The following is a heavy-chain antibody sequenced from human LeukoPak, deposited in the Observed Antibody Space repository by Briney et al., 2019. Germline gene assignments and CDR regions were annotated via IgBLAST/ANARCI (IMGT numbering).Heavy chain of an antibody. CDR1: GGSISSGGYY. CDR2: IHHSGST. V-gene: IGHV4-30-2*01. CDR3: ARTSGFSGYDSSIPYYFDY. Sequence: PSETLSLTCTVSGGSISSGGYYWSWIRQPPGKGLEWIGYIHHSGSTYYNPSLKSRVTISVDTSKNQFSLKLSSVTAADTAVYYCARTSGFSGYDSSIPYYFDYWGQGTLVTVSS. J-gene: IGHJ4*02. D-gene: IGHD3-22*01.